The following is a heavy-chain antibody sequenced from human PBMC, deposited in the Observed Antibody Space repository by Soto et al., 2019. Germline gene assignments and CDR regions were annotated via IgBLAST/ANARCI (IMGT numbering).Heavy chain of an antibody. CDR3: ARSRNLRPYHYYYYGMDV. J-gene: IGHJ6*02. D-gene: IGHD3-16*01. CDR2: INHSGST. CDR1: GGSFSGYY. V-gene: IGHV4-34*01. Sequence: PSETLSLTCAVYGGSFSGYYWSWIRQPPGKGLEWIGEINHSGSTNYNPSLKSRVTISVDTSKNQFSLNLSSVTAADTAVYYCARSRNLRPYHYYYYGMDVWGQGTTVTVSS.